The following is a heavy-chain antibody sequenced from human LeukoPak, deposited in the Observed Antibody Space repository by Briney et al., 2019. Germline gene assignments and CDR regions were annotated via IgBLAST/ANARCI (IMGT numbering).Heavy chain of an antibody. CDR2: IRSKANNYAT. J-gene: IGHJ4*01. D-gene: IGHD3-16*01. CDR1: GFTFSGSA. V-gene: IGHV3-73*01. CDR3: TSTLGY. Sequence: GGSLKLSCAASGFTFSGSAMHWVRQASGKGLEWVGRIRSKANNYATAYAASVKGRFTFSRDDSKNTLYLQMNSLKTEDTAVYYCTSTLGYWGQGTLVTVSS.